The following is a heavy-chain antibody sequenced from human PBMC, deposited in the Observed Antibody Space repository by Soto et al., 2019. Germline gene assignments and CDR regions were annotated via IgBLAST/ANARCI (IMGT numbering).Heavy chain of an antibody. Sequence: ASVKVSCKASGYTFTSYGISWVRQAPGQGLEWMGWISAYNGNTNYAQKLQGRVTMTTDTSTSTAYMELRSLRSDDTAVYYCARDYYDFWSGYYWFDPWGQGTLVTVSS. CDR3: ARDYYDFWSGYYWFDP. CDR2: ISAYNGNT. D-gene: IGHD3-3*01. CDR1: GYTFTSYG. J-gene: IGHJ5*02. V-gene: IGHV1-18*01.